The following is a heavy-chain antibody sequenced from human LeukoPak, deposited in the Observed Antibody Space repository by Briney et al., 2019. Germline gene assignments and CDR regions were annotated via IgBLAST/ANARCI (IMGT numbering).Heavy chain of an antibody. J-gene: IGHJ4*02. CDR3: ARVSSINYFDY. Sequence: GGSLRLSCAASGFTFSSYSMNWVRQAPGKGLEWVSFISSSSSYIYYADSVKGRFTISRENAKNSLYLQMNSLRAEDTAVYYCARVSSINYFDYWGQGTLVTVSS. D-gene: IGHD2-21*01. CDR1: GFTFSSYS. V-gene: IGHV3-21*06. CDR2: ISSSSSYI.